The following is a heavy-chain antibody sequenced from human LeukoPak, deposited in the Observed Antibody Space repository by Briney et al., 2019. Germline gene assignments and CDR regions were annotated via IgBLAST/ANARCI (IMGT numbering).Heavy chain of an antibody. Sequence: SETLSLTCTVSGGSISSYYLSWIRQPPGKGLEWIGYIYYSGSTNYNPSLKSRVTISVDTSKNQFSLKLSSVTAADTAVYYCARGASHVYFDYWGQGTLVTVSS. CDR2: IYYSGST. V-gene: IGHV4-59*01. CDR3: ARGASHVYFDY. CDR1: GGSISSYY. J-gene: IGHJ4*02.